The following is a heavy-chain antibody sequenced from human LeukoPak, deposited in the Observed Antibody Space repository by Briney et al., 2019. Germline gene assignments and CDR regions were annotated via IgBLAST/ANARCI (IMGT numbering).Heavy chain of an antibody. J-gene: IGHJ4*02. D-gene: IGHD5-12*01. CDR1: GFTFSSYA. CDR3: AKDLDIVATITGN. CDR2: VSGSSGST. Sequence: PGGSLRLSCAASGFTFSSYAMSWVRQAPGKGLEWVSGVSGSSGSTYYADSVKGRFTISRDNSKNTLYLQMNSLRAEDTAVYYCAKDLDIVATITGNWGQGTLVTVSS. V-gene: IGHV3-23*01.